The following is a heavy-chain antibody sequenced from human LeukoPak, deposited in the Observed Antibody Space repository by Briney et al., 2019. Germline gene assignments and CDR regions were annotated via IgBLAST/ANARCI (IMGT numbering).Heavy chain of an antibody. CDR3: ARASRSIDY. CDR1: GFTLSDYY. V-gene: IGHV3-11*01. Sequence: GGSLRLSCAASGFTLSDYYMSWLRQAPGKGLEWVSYISSSGTTMNYADSVKGRFTISRDNAKNSLSLQMNSLRAEDTAVYYCARASRSIDYWGQGTLVTVSS. CDR2: ISSSGTTM. J-gene: IGHJ4*02.